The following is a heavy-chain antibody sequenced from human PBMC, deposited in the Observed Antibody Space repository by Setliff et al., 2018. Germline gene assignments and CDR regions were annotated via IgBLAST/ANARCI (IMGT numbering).Heavy chain of an antibody. D-gene: IGHD3-3*01. CDR2: IIPILGIA. V-gene: IGHV1-69*10. CDR3: AADQPKEWLRYYYYGMDV. CDR1: GYTFTTYG. Sequence: SVKVSCKASGYTFTTYGISWVRQAPGQGLEWMGGIIPILGIANYAQKFQGRVTITADESTSTAYMELSSLRSEDTAVYYCAADQPKEWLRYYYYGMDVWGQGTTVTVSS. J-gene: IGHJ6*02.